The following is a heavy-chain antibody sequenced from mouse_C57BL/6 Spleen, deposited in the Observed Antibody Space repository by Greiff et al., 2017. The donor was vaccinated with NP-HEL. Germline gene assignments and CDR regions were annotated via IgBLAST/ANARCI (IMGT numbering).Heavy chain of an antibody. V-gene: IGHV5-17*01. CDR1: GFTFSDYG. CDR2: ISSGSSTI. CDR3: ARPGGSSSYWYFDV. Sequence: EVMLVESGGGLVKPGGSLKLSCAASGFTFSDYGMHWVRQAPEKGLEWVAYISSGSSTIYYADTVKGRFTISRDNAKNTLFLQRTSLRSEDTAMYYCARPGGSSSYWYFDVWGTGTTVTVSS. J-gene: IGHJ1*03. D-gene: IGHD1-1*01.